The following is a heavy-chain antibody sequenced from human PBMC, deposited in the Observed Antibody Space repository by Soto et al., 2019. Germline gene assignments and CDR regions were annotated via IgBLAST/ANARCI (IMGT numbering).Heavy chain of an antibody. CDR1: GFSLRTTEVG. CDR3: AHRRGGYNWDDAHFDY. V-gene: IGHV2-5*02. J-gene: IGHJ4*02. Sequence: QITLKESGPTLVEPTQTLTLTCTFSGFSLRTTEVGVGWIRQPPGKALEWLGLIYWDDDKRYSPSLKSRLTITQDPSRNQVILTVTNMDPVDTATYYCAHRRGGYNWDDAHFDYWGQGILVTVSS. D-gene: IGHD1-20*01. CDR2: IYWDDDK.